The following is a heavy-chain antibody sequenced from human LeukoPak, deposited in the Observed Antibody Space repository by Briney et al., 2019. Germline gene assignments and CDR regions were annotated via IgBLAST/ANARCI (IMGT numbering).Heavy chain of an antibody. J-gene: IGHJ4*02. CDR1: GGSISSYY. V-gene: IGHV4-59*08. Sequence: SETLSLTCTVSGGSISSYYWSWIRQPPGKGLEWIGYILYSGTTNSNPSLKSRVTISVDTSKNQISLKLSSVTAADTAVYYCARLGGYTGYATHWGQGTLVTVSS. CDR3: ARLGGYTGYATH. D-gene: IGHD5-12*01. CDR2: ILYSGTT.